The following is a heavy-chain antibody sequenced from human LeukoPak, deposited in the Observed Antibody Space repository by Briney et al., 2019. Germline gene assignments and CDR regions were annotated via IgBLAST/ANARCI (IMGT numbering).Heavy chain of an antibody. V-gene: IGHV4-59*01. Sequence: SETLSLTCTVSGGSISSYYWSWIRQPPGKGLEWIGYIYYSGSTNYNPSLKSRVTISVDTSKNQFSLKLSSVTAADTAVYYCARLGDRQVLGNWGQGTLVTVSS. CDR3: ARLGDRQVLGN. CDR2: IYYSGST. D-gene: IGHD6-6*01. CDR1: GGSISSYY. J-gene: IGHJ4*02.